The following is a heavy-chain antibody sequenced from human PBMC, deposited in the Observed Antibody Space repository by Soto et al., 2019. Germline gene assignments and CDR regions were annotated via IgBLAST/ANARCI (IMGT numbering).Heavy chain of an antibody. CDR1: GFTFSSYG. D-gene: IGHD3-10*01. CDR2: MWYDGSNK. Sequence: GGSLRLSCAASGFTFSSYGMHWVRQAPGKGLEWVAVMWYDGSNKYYADSVKGRFTISRDNSKNTLYLQMNSPRAEDTAVYYCARDGAGLVRGPDFWGQGTLVTVSS. CDR3: ARDGAGLVRGPDF. V-gene: IGHV3-33*01. J-gene: IGHJ4*02.